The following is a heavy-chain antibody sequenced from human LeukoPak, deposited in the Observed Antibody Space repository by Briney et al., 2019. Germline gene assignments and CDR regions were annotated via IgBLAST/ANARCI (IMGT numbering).Heavy chain of an antibody. CDR2: INHSGST. Sequence: SETLSLTCAVYGGSFGGYYWSWIRQPPGKGLEWIGEINHSGSTNYNPSLKSRVTISVDTSKNQFSLKLSSVTAADTAVYYCARSPYYYMDVWGKGTTVTVSS. CDR1: GGSFGGYY. J-gene: IGHJ6*03. CDR3: ARSPYYYMDV. V-gene: IGHV4-34*01.